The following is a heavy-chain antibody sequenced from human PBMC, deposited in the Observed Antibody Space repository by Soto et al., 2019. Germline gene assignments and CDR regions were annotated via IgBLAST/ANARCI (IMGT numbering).Heavy chain of an antibody. CDR1: GFTFSSYS. D-gene: IGHD3-22*01. CDR2: ISSSSSTI. V-gene: IGHV3-48*02. J-gene: IGHJ4*02. Sequence: GGSLRLSCAASGFTFSSYSMNWVRQAPGKGLEWVSYISSSSSTIYYADSVKGRFTISRDNAKNSLYLQMNSLRDEDTAVYYCARSRPYYYDSSGLIPSYFDYWGQGTLVTVSS. CDR3: ARSRPYYYDSSGLIPSYFDY.